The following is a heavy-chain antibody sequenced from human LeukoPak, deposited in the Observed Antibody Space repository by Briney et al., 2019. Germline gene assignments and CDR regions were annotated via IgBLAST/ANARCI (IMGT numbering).Heavy chain of an antibody. CDR1: GFTFSSYA. CDR2: ISGSGGST. J-gene: IGHJ4*02. V-gene: IGHV3-23*01. D-gene: IGHD5-18*01. CDR3: AKGGIQLWLGY. Sequence: GGSLRLFCAASGFTFSSYAMSWVRQAPGKGLEWVSAISGSGGSTYYADSVKGRFTISRDNSKNTLYLQMNSLRAEDTAVYYCAKGGIQLWLGYWGQGTLVTVSS.